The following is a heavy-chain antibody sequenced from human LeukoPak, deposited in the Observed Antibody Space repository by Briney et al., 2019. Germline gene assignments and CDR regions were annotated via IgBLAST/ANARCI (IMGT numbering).Heavy chain of an antibody. CDR2: IYTSGST. Sequence: KPSEALSLTCTVSGGSISSYCWSWIRQPAGKGLEWIGRIYTSGSTNYNPSLKSRVTMSVDTSKNQLSLKLSSVTAADTAVYYCARDHSSSSWNYYFDYWGQGTLVTVSS. CDR1: GGSISSYC. D-gene: IGHD6-13*01. J-gene: IGHJ4*02. CDR3: ARDHSSSSWNYYFDY. V-gene: IGHV4-4*07.